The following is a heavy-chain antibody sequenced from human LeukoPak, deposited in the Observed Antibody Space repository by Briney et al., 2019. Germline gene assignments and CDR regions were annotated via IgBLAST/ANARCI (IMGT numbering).Heavy chain of an antibody. V-gene: IGHV1-69*13. CDR1: GYTFTSNY. CDR2: IIPIFGTA. Sequence: SVKVSCKASGYTFTSNYIHWVRQAPGQGLEWMGGIIPIFGTANYAQKFQGRVTITADESTSTAYMELSSLRSEDTAVYYCAAVRYCSSTSCYYFDYWGQGTLVTVSS. D-gene: IGHD2-2*01. CDR3: AAVRYCSSTSCYYFDY. J-gene: IGHJ4*02.